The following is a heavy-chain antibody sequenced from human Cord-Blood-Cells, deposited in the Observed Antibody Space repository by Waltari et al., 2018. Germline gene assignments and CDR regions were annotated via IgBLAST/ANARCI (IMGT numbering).Heavy chain of an antibody. J-gene: IGHJ4*02. CDR1: GYTFTGYS. CDR3: ARTLLMYYDILTGYYDY. V-gene: IGHV1-2*02. CDR2: INPNSGGT. Sequence: QVQLVQSGAEVKKPGASVKVSCKASGYTFTGYSMHWVRQAPGKGPEWMGWINPNSGGTNYAQKFQGRVTMTRDTSISTAYMELSRLRSDDTAVYYCARTLLMYYDILTGYYDYWGQGTLVTVSS. D-gene: IGHD3-9*01.